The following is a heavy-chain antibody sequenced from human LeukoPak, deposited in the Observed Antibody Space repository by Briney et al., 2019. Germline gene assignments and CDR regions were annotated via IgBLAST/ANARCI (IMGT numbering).Heavy chain of an antibody. J-gene: IGHJ6*03. CDR3: ARASTLYSLGKYYYYMDV. D-gene: IGHD1-26*01. V-gene: IGHV4-59*11. CDR1: VGSILSHY. Sequence: SETLSLTCTFSVGSILSHYWSWIRQPPGKGLEGIGYNYYSGSTNYNPSLKSRVTISVGTSKNQFSLKRSSVTAADTAVYYCARASTLYSLGKYYYYMDVWGKGTTVTVSS. CDR2: NYYSGST.